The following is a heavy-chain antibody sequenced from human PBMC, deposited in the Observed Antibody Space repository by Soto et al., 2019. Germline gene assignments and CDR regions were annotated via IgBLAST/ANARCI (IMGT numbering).Heavy chain of an antibody. D-gene: IGHD4-17*01. Sequence: GGSLRLSCAASGFTFSSYSMNWVRQAPGKGLEWVSYISSSSSTIYYADSVKGRFTISRDNAKNSLYLQMISLRDEDTAVYYCARDNYGGNSAEYFQHWGQGTLVTVSS. CDR1: GFTFSSYS. CDR2: ISSSSSTI. V-gene: IGHV3-48*02. CDR3: ARDNYGGNSAEYFQH. J-gene: IGHJ1*01.